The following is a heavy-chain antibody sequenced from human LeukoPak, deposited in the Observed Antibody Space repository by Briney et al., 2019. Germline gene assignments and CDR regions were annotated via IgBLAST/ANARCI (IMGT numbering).Heavy chain of an antibody. Sequence: GGSLRLSCAASGFIFNTYEMNWVRQAPGKGLEWVSYISTTGSRTYYADSVKGRFTIFRDNDKKSLYLQMNSLRAEDTAVYYCAGASGSVMAASLDYWGQGTLVTVSP. CDR3: AGASGSVMAASLDY. D-gene: IGHD1-14*01. J-gene: IGHJ4*02. V-gene: IGHV3-48*03. CDR2: ISTTGSRT. CDR1: GFIFNTYE.